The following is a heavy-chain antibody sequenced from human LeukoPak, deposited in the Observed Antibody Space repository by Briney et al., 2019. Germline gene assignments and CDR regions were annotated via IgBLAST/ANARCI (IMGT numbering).Heavy chain of an antibody. CDR2: MNPNSGNT. Sequence: ASVKVSCKASGYTFTSYDINWVRQATGQGLEWMGWMNPNSGNTGYAQKFQGRVTMTRNTSISTAYMELSSLRSEDTAVYYCARDARRHGYYDILTGYSGYYYYMDVWGKGTTVTISS. D-gene: IGHD3-9*01. V-gene: IGHV1-8*01. CDR3: ARDARRHGYYDILTGYSGYYYYMDV. J-gene: IGHJ6*03. CDR1: GYTFTSYD.